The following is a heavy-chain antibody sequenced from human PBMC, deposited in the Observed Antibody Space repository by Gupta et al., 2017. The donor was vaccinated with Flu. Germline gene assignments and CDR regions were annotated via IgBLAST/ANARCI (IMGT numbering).Heavy chain of an antibody. CDR1: YY. D-gene: IGHD4-17*01. Sequence: YYWSWIRLSPGKGLEWIGFIFSNGNTNYKSSRKSRVTISVDTSKNQFSLRLRSVTAADTAVYYCARSGAVTTYYYSMDVWGKGTTVTVSS. CDR3: ARSGAVTTYYYSMDV. V-gene: IGHV4-59*08. CDR2: IFSNGNT. J-gene: IGHJ6*03.